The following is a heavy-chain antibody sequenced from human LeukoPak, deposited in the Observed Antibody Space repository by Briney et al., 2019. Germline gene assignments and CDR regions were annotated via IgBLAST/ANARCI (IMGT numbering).Heavy chain of an antibody. Sequence: GGSLRLSCKVSGFIVSSNSWSWVRQAPGKGLEWVSFISSGGNTDHSDSVKGRFTISRDNAKNTLHLQMNSLRAEDTAVYHCARGGSGTYIRALDYWGQGTLVTVSS. J-gene: IGHJ4*02. V-gene: IGHV3-53*01. CDR3: ARGGSGTYIRALDY. D-gene: IGHD1-26*01. CDR1: GFIVSSNS. CDR2: ISSGGNT.